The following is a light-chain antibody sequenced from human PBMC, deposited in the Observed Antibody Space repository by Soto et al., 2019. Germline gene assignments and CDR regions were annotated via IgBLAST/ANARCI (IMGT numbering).Light chain of an antibody. J-gene: IGKJ1*01. V-gene: IGKV1-5*01. Sequence: DSQMTQSPSTLSASVGDRVTITCRASQSISSWLAWYQQKPGKAPKLLIYDASSLESGVPSRFSGSGSGTKFTLTISSLQPDDFATYYCQQYNSYRTFGQGTKV. CDR3: QQYNSYRT. CDR1: QSISSW. CDR2: DAS.